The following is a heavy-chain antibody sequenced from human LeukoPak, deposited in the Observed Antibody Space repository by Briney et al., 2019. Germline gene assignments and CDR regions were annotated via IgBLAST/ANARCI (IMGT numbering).Heavy chain of an antibody. CDR2: IGSTSSYI. CDR1: GFTFSSYS. CDR3: ARDSYDILTGYRFDS. V-gene: IGHV3-21*01. J-gene: IGHJ4*02. Sequence: GVSLRLSCAGSGFTFSSYSMNWVRQAPGKGLEGVSSIGSTSSYIYYADSVKGRFTFSRDNAKNSLYLQMNSLRAEDTAVYYCARDSYDILTGYRFDSWGQGTLVTVSS. D-gene: IGHD3-9*01.